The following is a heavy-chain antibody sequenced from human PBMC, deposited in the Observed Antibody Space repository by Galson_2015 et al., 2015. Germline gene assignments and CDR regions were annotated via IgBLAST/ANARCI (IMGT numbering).Heavy chain of an antibody. D-gene: IGHD2-2*01. CDR2: IYPDNSDT. CDR3: ARDGRKSLCSSTSCRHLYYYGMDV. V-gene: IGHV5-51*01. Sequence: QSGAEVKKPGESLKISCQGSGYHFATSWIAWLRQMPGKGPEWMGIIYPDNSDTRYSPSFQGQVTMSVDKSINTAYLQWAALQASDSAVYYCARDGRKSLCSSTSCRHLYYYGMDVWGQGTTVTVSS. J-gene: IGHJ6*02. CDR1: GYHFATSW.